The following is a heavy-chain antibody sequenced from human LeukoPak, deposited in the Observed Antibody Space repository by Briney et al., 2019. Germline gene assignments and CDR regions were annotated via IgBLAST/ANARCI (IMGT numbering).Heavy chain of an antibody. CDR1: GFTFSSYA. J-gene: IGHJ5*02. CDR3: ARGYASTSQLDP. V-gene: IGHV3-30*03. D-gene: IGHD6-13*01. Sequence: GRSLRLSCVASGFTFSSYAMHWVRQAPGKGLEWVAVISFDGSNKYYADSVKGRFTISRDNSKNTLYLKVSAEDTAIYYCARGYASTSQLDPWGQGTLVTVSS. CDR2: ISFDGSNK.